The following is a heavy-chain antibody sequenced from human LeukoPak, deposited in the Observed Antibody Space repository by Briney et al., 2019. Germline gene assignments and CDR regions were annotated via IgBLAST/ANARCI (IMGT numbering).Heavy chain of an antibody. J-gene: IGHJ5*02. CDR1: GYTFTSYA. V-gene: IGHV1-3*01. D-gene: IGHD1-7*01. CDR3: ARGITGTTGGWFDP. CDR2: INAGNGNT. Sequence: ASVKVSCKASGYTFTSYAMHWVRQAPGQGLEWMGWINAGNGNTKYSQKFQGRVTITRDTSASTAYMELSSLRSEDTAVYYCARGITGTTGGWFDPWGQGTLVTVSS.